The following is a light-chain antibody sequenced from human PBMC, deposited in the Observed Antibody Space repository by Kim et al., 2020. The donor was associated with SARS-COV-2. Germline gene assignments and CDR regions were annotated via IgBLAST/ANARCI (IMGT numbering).Light chain of an antibody. CDR1: AFPKKY. J-gene: IGLJ2*01. CDR2: EDS. Sequence: SYELTQPPSVSVSPGQTARITCSGDAFPKKYAYWYQQKSGQAPVLVIYEDSKRPSGTPERFSGSSSGTMATLTISGAQVEDEADYYCYSTDSSGNHRAVF. V-gene: IGLV3-10*01. CDR3: YSTDSSGNHRAV.